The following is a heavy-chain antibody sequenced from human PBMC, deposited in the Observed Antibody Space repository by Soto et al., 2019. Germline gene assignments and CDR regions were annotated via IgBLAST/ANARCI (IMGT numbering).Heavy chain of an antibody. CDR2: IYHSGST. CDR3: ARAPTGAQYNRFDP. D-gene: IGHD1-26*01. J-gene: IGHJ5*02. CDR1: GGSISSSNW. V-gene: IGHV4-4*02. Sequence: SETLSLTCAVSGGSISSSNWWSWVRQPPGKGLEWIGEIYHSGSTNYNPSLKSRVTISVDKSKNQFSLKLSSVTAADTAVYYCARAPTGAQYNRFDPWGQGTLVTVSS.